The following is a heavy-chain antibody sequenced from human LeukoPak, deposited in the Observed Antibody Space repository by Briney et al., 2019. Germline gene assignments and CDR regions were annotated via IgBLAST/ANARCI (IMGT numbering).Heavy chain of an antibody. CDR3: ARGVLYPRGPQGYYFDY. Sequence: SETLSLTCTGSGGSISSYYWGWIRQPPGKGLEWIGYIYYSGSTNYNPSLKSRVTISVDTSKNQFSLKLSSVTAADTAVYYCARGVLYPRGPQGYYFDYWGQGTLVTVSS. J-gene: IGHJ4*02. D-gene: IGHD3-10*01. CDR2: IYYSGST. V-gene: IGHV4-59*01. CDR1: GGSISSYY.